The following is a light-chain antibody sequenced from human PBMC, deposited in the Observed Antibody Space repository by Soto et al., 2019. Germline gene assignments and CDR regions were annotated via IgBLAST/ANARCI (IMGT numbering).Light chain of an antibody. J-gene: IGKJ1*01. Sequence: EIVLTQSPGTLSLSPGERATLSCRASQSVSSSYLAWYQQKPGQAPRLLIYDASSRATGIPDRFSGSGSGTDFTLNISRLEPEDFAVYYCQQYGSSPGTFGQGTKVEIK. CDR1: QSVSSSY. V-gene: IGKV3-20*01. CDR2: DAS. CDR3: QQYGSSPGT.